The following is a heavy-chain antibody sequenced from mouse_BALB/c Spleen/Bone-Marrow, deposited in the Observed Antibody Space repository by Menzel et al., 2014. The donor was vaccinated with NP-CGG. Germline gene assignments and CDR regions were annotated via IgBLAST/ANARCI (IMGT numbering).Heavy chain of an antibody. J-gene: IGHJ2*01. CDR1: GYTFTTYW. D-gene: IGHD3-2*01. V-gene: IGHV1S81*02. CDR2: INPSDGRT. CDR3: ARRDSSGYLFDY. Sequence: VKLMESGAELVRPGASVKLSCKASGYTFTTYWMHWVKQRPGQGLEWIGEINPSDGRTNYSEKFKSKATLTVDKSSNTAYMQLSSLTSEDSAVYYCARRDSSGYLFDYWGQGTTLTVSS.